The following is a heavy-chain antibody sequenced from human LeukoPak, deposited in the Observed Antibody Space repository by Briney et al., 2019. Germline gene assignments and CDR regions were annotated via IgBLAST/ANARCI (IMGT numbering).Heavy chain of an antibody. Sequence: GESLRLSCAASGFTLSSYWMSWVRQAPGKGLEWVANIDQDGSSKYYVDSVKGRFSISRDDAKNSLYLQMNSLRAEDTAVYYCARDLFSGSYYGDFWGQGTLVTVSS. J-gene: IGHJ4*02. V-gene: IGHV3-7*01. D-gene: IGHD1-26*01. CDR2: IDQDGSSK. CDR3: ARDLFSGSYYGDF. CDR1: GFTLSSYW.